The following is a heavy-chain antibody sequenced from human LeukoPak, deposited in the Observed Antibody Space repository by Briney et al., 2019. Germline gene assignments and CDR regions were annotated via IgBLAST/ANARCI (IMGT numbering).Heavy chain of an antibody. CDR1: GFTFSTYA. D-gene: IGHD2-15*01. Sequence: PGGSLRLSCAASGFTFSTYAMSWVRQTPGKGLEWVAAISGSNPGTYHANSVRDRFTISRDNSKNTLHLQMKGLRAEDTAIYYCAKASVGHCSGAFCYHFDSWGQGTLVTVSS. V-gene: IGHV3-23*01. CDR2: ISGSNPGT. CDR3: AKASVGHCSGAFCYHFDS. J-gene: IGHJ4*02.